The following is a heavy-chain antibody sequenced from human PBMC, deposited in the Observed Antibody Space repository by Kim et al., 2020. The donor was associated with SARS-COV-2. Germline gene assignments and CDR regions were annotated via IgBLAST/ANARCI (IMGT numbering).Heavy chain of an antibody. J-gene: IGHJ3*02. CDR3: ARDPPTTVTHDAFDI. D-gene: IGHD4-17*01. Sequence: QKFQGRVTITADESTSTAYMELSSLRSEDTAVYYCARDPPTTVTHDAFDIWGQGTMVTVSS. V-gene: IGHV1-69*01.